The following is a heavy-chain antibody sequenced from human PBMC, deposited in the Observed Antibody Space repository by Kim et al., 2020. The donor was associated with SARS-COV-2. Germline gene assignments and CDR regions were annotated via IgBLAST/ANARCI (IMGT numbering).Heavy chain of an antibody. J-gene: IGHJ4*02. CDR1: GGSFSGYY. CDR2: INHSGST. V-gene: IGHV4-34*01. Sequence: SETLSLTCAVYGGSFSGYYWSWIRQPPGKGLEWIGEINHSGSTNYNPSLKSRVTISVDTSKNQFSLKLSSVTAADTAVYYCAGPMGSGPFDYWGQGTLVTVSS. CDR3: AGPMGSGPFDY. D-gene: IGHD5-12*01.